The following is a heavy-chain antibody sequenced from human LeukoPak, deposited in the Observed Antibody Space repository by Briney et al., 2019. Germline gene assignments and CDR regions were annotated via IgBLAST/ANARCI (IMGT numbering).Heavy chain of an antibody. V-gene: IGHV3-21*01. CDR1: GFTFNNYH. D-gene: IGHD6-19*01. Sequence: PGGSLRLSCAASGFTFNNYHMNWVRQAPGKGLEWVSSISSSSSHIYYAESVKGRFTISRDNAKNSLYLQMNSLRAEDTAVYYCAGDVQMLRQWVVWISFDYWGQGTLVTVSS. J-gene: IGHJ4*02. CDR3: AGDVQMLRQWVVWISFDY. CDR2: ISSSSSHI.